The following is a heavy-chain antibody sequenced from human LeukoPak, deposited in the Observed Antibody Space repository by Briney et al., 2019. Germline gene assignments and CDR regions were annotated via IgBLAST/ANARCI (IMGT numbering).Heavy chain of an antibody. D-gene: IGHD2/OR15-2a*01. CDR3: ARQPYYFRYYMDV. V-gene: IGHV4-39*01. Sequence: SETLSLTCTVSGGSISSSSYYWGWIRQPPGKGLEWIGSIYYSGSTYYNPSLKSRVTISVDTSKNQFSLKLSSVTAADTAVYYCARQPYYFRYYMDVWGKGTTVTISS. CDR1: GGSISSSSYY. CDR2: IYYSGST. J-gene: IGHJ6*03.